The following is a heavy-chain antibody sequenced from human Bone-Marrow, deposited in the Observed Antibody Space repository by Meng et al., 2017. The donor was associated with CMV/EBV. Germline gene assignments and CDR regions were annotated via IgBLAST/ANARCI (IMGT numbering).Heavy chain of an antibody. J-gene: IGHJ3*02. CDR1: GFTFDDYA. V-gene: IGHV3-9*01. CDR3: AREGGVRTAFDI. CDR2: ISWNSGSI. Sequence: SLKISCAASGFTFDDYAMHWVRQAPGKGLEWVSGISWNSGSIGYADSVKGRFTISRDNAKNSLYLQMNILRAEDTAVYYCAREGGVRTAFDIWGQGTMVTVSS. D-gene: IGHD3-16*01.